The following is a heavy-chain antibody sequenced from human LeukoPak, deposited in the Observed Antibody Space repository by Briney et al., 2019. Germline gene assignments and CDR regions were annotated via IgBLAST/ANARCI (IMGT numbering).Heavy chain of an antibody. CDR3: ARDGTLDTAMVTYYYYGMDV. CDR2: ISSSSSYI. Sequence: GGPLRLSCAASGFTFSSYSMNWVRQAPGKGLEWVSSISSSSSYIYYADSVKGRFTISRDNAKNSLYLQMNSLRAEDTAVYCCARDGTLDTAMVTYYYYGMDVWGQGTTVTVSS. J-gene: IGHJ6*02. V-gene: IGHV3-21*01. CDR1: GFTFSSYS. D-gene: IGHD5-18*01.